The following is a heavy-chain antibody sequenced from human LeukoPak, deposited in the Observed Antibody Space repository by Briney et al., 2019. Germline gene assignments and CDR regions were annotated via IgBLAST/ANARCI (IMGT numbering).Heavy chain of an antibody. CDR1: GASVSSGPNY. D-gene: IGHD5-24*01. J-gene: IGHJ4*02. V-gene: IGHV4-61*01. CDR3: VRDRELNY. Sequence: PSETLSLTCTVSGASVSSGPNYWSWIRQSPGEGLEWIGYIYYSGSTYYNPSLKSRVTISVDTSKNQFSLKLSSVIAADTAVYYCVRDRELNYWGQGILVTVSS. CDR2: IYYSGST.